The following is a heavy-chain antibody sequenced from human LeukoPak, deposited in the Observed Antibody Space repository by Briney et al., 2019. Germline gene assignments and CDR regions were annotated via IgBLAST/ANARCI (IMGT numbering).Heavy chain of an antibody. Sequence: KTSQTLSLTCTVSGGSISSGDYYWSWIRQPPGKGLEWIGYIYYSGSTNYNPSLKSRVTISIDTSKKQFSPKLRSVTAADTAVYYCARGKRHYHESSAYEFFDYWGQGILVTVSS. V-gene: IGHV4-61*08. CDR3: ARGKRHYHESSAYEFFDY. CDR2: IYYSGST. D-gene: IGHD3-22*01. CDR1: GGSISSGDYY. J-gene: IGHJ4*02.